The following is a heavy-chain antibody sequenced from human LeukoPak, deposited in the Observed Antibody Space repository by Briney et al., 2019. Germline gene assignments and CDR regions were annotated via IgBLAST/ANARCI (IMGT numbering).Heavy chain of an antibody. Sequence: GGSLSLSFAATGFRFSSYDMHWVRQAPGKGLEWVAAISAEGDIQIYLDSVMGRFTISRDNSKSTLYLQMNSLRIEDTGFYYCTRDMIRGVPDYIDYWGQGTLVTVSS. CDR1: GFRFSSYD. D-gene: IGHD3-10*01. V-gene: IGHV3-30-3*01. CDR3: TRDMIRGVPDYIDY. CDR2: ISAEGDIQ. J-gene: IGHJ4*02.